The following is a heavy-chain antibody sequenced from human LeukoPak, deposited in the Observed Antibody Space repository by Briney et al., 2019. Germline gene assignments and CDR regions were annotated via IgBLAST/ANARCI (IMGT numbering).Heavy chain of an antibody. Sequence: GGSLRLSCEASGFSFSDHWMGWVRQAPGKGLECVANIKHDGSGKEYVDSVKGRFTISRDNAKNSVYLEMSSLRAEDTAVYYCAKWRWRQSEYEDWGQGTLVTVSS. D-gene: IGHD5-24*01. CDR3: AKWRWRQSEYED. CDR1: GFSFSDHW. V-gene: IGHV3-7*01. J-gene: IGHJ4*02. CDR2: IKHDGSGK.